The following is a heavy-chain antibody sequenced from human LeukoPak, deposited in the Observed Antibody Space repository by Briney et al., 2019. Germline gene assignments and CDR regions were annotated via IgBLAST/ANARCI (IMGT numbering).Heavy chain of an antibody. D-gene: IGHD3-3*01. CDR2: IYSGGST. J-gene: IGHJ5*02. V-gene: IGHV3-66*01. CDR1: GFTVSSNY. CDR3: ARGYDFWSGYPNWFDP. Sequence: PGGSLRLSCAASGFTVSSNYMSWVRQAPGKRLEWVSVIYSGGSTYYADSVKGRFTISRDNSKNTLYLQMNSLRAEDTAVYYCARGYDFWSGYPNWFDPWGQGTLVTVSS.